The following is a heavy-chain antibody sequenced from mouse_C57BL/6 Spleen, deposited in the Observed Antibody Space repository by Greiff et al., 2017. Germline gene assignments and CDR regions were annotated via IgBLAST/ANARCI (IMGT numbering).Heavy chain of an antibody. D-gene: IGHD1-1*01. CDR2: ISYSGST. CDR1: GYSITSDY. Sequence: EVKLQESGPGLAKPSQTLSLTCPVTGYSITSDYWNWIRKFPGNKLEYMGYISYSGSTYYNPSLKSRISITRDTSKNQYSLQLNSVTTEDTATYYCARGIYYGSSYWYCDVWGTGTTVTVSS. CDR3: ARGIYYGSSYWYCDV. J-gene: IGHJ1*03. V-gene: IGHV3-8*01.